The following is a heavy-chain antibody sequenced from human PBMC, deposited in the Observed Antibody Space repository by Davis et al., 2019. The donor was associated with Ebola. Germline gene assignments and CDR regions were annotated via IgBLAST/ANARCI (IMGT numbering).Heavy chain of an antibody. J-gene: IGHJ5*02. CDR3: AGGYTTSWYDWFDP. Sequence: MPSETLSLTCTVSGDSISSSSYYWGWIRQPPGKGLEWIGSIYYSGSTNYNPSLKSRVTISVDTSKNQFSLRLTSVTAADTAFYYCAGGYTTSWYDWFDPWGQGTLVTVSS. CDR1: GDSISSSSYY. V-gene: IGHV4-39*07. D-gene: IGHD6-13*01. CDR2: IYYSGST.